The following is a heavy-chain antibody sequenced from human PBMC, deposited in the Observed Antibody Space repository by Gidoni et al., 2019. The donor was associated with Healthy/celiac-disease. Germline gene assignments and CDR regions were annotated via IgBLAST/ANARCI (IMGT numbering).Heavy chain of an antibody. J-gene: IGHJ4*02. CDR1: GGSISSSSYY. CDR2: IYYSGST. CDR3: ATRPLIVGATGPYYFDY. D-gene: IGHD1-26*01. V-gene: IGHV4-39*01. Sequence: QLQLQESGPGLVTPSETLSLTCTVSGGSISSSSYYWGWIRQPPGKGLEWIGSIYYSGSTYYNPSLKSRVTISVDTSKNQFSLKLSSVTAADTAVYYCATRPLIVGATGPYYFDYWGQGTLVTVSS.